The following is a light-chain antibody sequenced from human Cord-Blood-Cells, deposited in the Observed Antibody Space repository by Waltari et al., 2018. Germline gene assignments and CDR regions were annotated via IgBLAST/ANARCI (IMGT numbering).Light chain of an antibody. V-gene: IGKV1-39*01. CDR3: HQSYSTPFT. Sequence: DIQMTQSPSSLSASVGDRVTITCRASQSISSYLNWYQQKPGKAPKLLIYAASSLQSGVPSRFSGSGSGTDFTLTISSLQPEDFATYYWHQSYSTPFTFGPGSKVDIK. CDR2: AAS. J-gene: IGKJ3*01. CDR1: QSISSY.